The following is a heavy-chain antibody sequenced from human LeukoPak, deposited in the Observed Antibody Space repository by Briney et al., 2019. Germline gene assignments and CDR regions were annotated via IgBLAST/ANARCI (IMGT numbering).Heavy chain of an antibody. CDR1: GFTFSSYA. D-gene: IGHD6-19*01. CDR3: ARGNSSGWYYFDY. V-gene: IGHV3-30*04. J-gene: IGHJ4*02. Sequence: GRSLRLSCAASGFTFSSYAMHWVRQAPGKGLEWVAVISYDGSNKYYAHSVKGRFTISRDNSKNTLYLQMNSLRAEDTAVYYCARGNSSGWYYFDYWGQGTLVTVSS. CDR2: ISYDGSNK.